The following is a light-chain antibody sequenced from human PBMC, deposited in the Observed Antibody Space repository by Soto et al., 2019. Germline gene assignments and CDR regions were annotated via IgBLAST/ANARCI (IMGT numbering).Light chain of an antibody. CDR3: QDRSNRPLT. Sequence: EIVLTQSPATLSLSPGERATLSCRASQSVSSYLAWYQQKPGQAPRLLIYDASNRATGIPARFSGSGSGTDFTLTISSLEPEFLSVYYCQDRSNRPLTCGGGPEVDIK. CDR2: DAS. J-gene: IGKJ4*01. CDR1: QSVSSY. V-gene: IGKV3-11*01.